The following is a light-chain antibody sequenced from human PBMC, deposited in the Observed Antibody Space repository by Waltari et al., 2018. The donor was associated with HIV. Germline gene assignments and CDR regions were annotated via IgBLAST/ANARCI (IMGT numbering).Light chain of an antibody. CDR1: QRVDSTF. Sequence: EVVLTQSPATLSLSPGETATLSCRASQRVDSTFLSWYQQKPGQAPRLLIYGASTRVSGIPPRFSGSGSGTDFTRTISSLYPEDFSVYYCQQDYNLPGTFGQGTRVEIK. V-gene: IGKV3D-7*01. J-gene: IGKJ1*01. CDR3: QQDYNLPGT. CDR2: GAS.